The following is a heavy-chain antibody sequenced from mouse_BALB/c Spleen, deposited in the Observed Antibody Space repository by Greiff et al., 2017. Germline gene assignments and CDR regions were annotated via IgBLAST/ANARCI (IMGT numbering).Heavy chain of an antibody. CDR2: IDPANGNT. J-gene: IGHJ1*01. CDR1: GFNIKDTY. Sequence: EVQLQQSGAELVKPGASVKLSCTASGFNIKDTYMHWVKQRPEQGLEWIGRIDPANGNTKYDPKFQGKATITADTSSNTAYLQLSSLTSEDTAVYYCASSFDYGSSYWYFDVWGAGTTVTVSS. CDR3: ASSFDYGSSYWYFDV. D-gene: IGHD1-1*01. V-gene: IGHV14-3*02.